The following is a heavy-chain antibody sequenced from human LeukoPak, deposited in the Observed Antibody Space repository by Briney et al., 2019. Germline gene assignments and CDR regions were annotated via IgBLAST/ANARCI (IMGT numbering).Heavy chain of an antibody. CDR2: IYYSGST. J-gene: IGHJ6*02. D-gene: IGHD3-10*01. V-gene: IGHV4-31*03. CDR1: GGSISSGGYY. CDR3: ARDGGFGEHPTTNYYYGMDV. Sequence: PQTLSLTCTVSGGSISSGGYYWSWIRQHPGKGLEWIGYIYYSGSTYYNPSLKSRVTISVDTSKNQFSLKLSSVTAADTAVYYCARDGGFGEHPTTNYYYGMDVWGQGTTVTVSS.